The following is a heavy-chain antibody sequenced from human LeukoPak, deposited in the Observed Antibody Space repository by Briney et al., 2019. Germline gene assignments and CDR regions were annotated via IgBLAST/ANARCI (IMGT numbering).Heavy chain of an antibody. CDR2: IIPVFGTA. CDR1: GYTFSSYA. CDR3: AKKELRGGNWFDP. J-gene: IGHJ5*02. V-gene: IGHV1-69*05. Sequence: SVKVSCKASGYTFSSYAISWVRQAPGQGLEWMGGIIPVFGTANYAQKFQGRVTITTDESTSTAYMELSSLRSEDTAVYYCAKKELRGGNWFDPWGQGTLVTVSS. D-gene: IGHD1-7*01.